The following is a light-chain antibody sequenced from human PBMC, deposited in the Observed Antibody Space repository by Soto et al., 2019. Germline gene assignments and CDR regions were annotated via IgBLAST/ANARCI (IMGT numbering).Light chain of an antibody. CDR2: TNN. V-gene: IGLV1-44*01. J-gene: IGLJ2*01. CDR1: SSNIGRNT. CDR3: GAWDDSLNGVV. Sequence: QSVLNQPPSASGTPGQRVTISCSGSSSNIGRNTVNWYQQLPGTAPKLLIYTNNERPSGVPDRFSGSKSGTSAFLAISGLQSEDEADYYCGAWDDSLNGVVFGGGTKVTVL.